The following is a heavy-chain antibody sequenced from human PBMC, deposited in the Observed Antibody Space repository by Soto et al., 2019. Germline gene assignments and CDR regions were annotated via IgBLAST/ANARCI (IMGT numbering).Heavy chain of an antibody. CDR1: GGSVGSVGYT. V-gene: IGHV4-61*08. D-gene: IGHD3-3*01. CDR2: IFHRGST. Sequence: SETLSLTCALSGGSVGSVGYTWSWIRQPPGKGLEWSGYIFHRGSTTYNPSLKSRVTMSVDTSKNQFSLNLSSVTAADTAVYYCARVDYDFGGGSPPSNYGMDVWGQGTTVTVS. CDR3: ARVDYDFGGGSPPSNYGMDV. J-gene: IGHJ6*02.